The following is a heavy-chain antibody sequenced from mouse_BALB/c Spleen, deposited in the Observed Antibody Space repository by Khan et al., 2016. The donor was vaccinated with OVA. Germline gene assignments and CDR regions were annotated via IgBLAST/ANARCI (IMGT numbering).Heavy chain of an antibody. Sequence: QVQLKQSGAELVKAGASVKMSCKASGYTFTSYWMHWVKQRLGQGLEWFAETNPTNGRTYYNEKFKSKATLTVDKSSSTAYMLLSGPTFEDSAVDYCARIKKIVATYFDYGGQGTTLTVSS. CDR1: GYTFTSYW. CDR3: ARIKKIVATYFDY. J-gene: IGHJ2*01. CDR2: TNPTNGRT. V-gene: IGHV1S81*02. D-gene: IGHD1-1*01.